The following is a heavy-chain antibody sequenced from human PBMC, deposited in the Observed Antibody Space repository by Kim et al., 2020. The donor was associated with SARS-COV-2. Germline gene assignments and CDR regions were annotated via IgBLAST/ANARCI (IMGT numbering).Heavy chain of an antibody. J-gene: IGHJ4*02. V-gene: IGHV3-33*01. CDR2: LWSDGSNK. Sequence: GGSLRLSCAASGFTFSSYGMHWVRQAPGKGLEWVAVLWSDGSNKNYADSVKGRFTISRDNSKNMLYLQMNSLRAEDTAVYYCARDLAEFDYWGQGTLVTVSS. CDR1: GFTFSSYG. CDR3: ARDLAEFDY.